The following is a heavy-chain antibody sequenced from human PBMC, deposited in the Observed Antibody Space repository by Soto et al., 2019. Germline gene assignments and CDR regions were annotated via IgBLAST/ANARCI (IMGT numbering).Heavy chain of an antibody. D-gene: IGHD2-2*01. CDR3: AREGGGPAAPPYYYGMDV. Sequence: SVKVSCKASGGTFSSYAISWVRQAPGQGLEWMGGIIPIFGTANYAQKFQGRVTITADESTSTAYMGLSSLRSEDTAVYYCAREGGGPAAPPYYYGMDVWGQGTTVTVSS. J-gene: IGHJ6*02. CDR2: IIPIFGTA. CDR1: GGTFSSYA. V-gene: IGHV1-69*13.